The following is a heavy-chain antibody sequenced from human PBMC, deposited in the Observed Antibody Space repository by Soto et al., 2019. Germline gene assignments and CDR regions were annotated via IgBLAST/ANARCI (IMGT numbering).Heavy chain of an antibody. J-gene: IGHJ4*02. CDR2: IWYDGSNK. CDR3: ARDLETGSLDY. CDR1: GFTFSSYG. V-gene: IGHV3-33*01. Sequence: GGSLRLSCAASGFTFSSYGMHWVRQAPGKGLEWVAVIWYDGSNKYYADSVKGRFTISRDNSKNTLYLQMNSLRAEDTAVYYCARDLETGSLDYWGQGTLVTVSS. D-gene: IGHD7-27*01.